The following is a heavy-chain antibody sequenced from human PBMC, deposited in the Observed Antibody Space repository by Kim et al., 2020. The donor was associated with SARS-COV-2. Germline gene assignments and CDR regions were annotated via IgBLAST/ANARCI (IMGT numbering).Heavy chain of an antibody. Sequence: YNPSLKSRGTMSVDTSKNQFSLKLSSVTAADTAVYYCARGGIAAADYFDYWGQGTLVTVSS. V-gene: IGHV4-34*01. D-gene: IGHD6-13*01. J-gene: IGHJ4*02. CDR3: ARGGIAAADYFDY.